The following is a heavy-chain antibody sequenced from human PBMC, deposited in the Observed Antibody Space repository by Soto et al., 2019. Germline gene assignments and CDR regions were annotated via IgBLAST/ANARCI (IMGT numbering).Heavy chain of an antibody. D-gene: IGHD3-22*01. CDR1: GASIITDNCF. V-gene: IGHV4-39*01. Sequence: PSETLSLTCTVSGASIITDNCFWVWIRQSPRRGLELIGSISYSGRTYDNPSLQSRVTISIDASKNQFSLKLTSVTAADTAVYYCARTSYYYDSSGYYYPTRWFDPWGQGTLVTVSS. J-gene: IGHJ5*02. CDR2: ISYSGRT. CDR3: ARTSYYYDSSGYYYPTRWFDP.